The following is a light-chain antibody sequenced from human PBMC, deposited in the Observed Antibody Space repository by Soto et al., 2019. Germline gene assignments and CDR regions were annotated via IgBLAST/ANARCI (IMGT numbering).Light chain of an antibody. CDR2: DNN. CDR3: GTWDSRLRVVV. J-gene: IGLJ2*01. Sequence: QSVLTQPPSVSAAPRQKVAISCSGSSSNIGNNYVSWYHRVPGSAPKLLIYDNNERPSGIPDRFSGSKSGTSATLDITGLQTGDEGDYYCGTWDSRLRVVVFGGGTKLPVL. V-gene: IGLV1-51*01. CDR1: SSNIGNNY.